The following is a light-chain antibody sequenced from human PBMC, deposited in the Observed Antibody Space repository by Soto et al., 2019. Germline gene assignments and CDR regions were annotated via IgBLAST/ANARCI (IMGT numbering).Light chain of an antibody. Sequence: SVLTHHPSLSGSPGQSITLSCSGTSSDVGGYNYVSWYQQHPGKAPKLMMYGVINRSSGGSNRFSGSKSGNTASLTISGLQAEDEADYYCSSYTSSSTFYVFGTGTKVTVL. CDR2: GVI. V-gene: IGLV2-14*01. CDR3: SSYTSSSTFYV. CDR1: SSDVGGYNY. J-gene: IGLJ1*01.